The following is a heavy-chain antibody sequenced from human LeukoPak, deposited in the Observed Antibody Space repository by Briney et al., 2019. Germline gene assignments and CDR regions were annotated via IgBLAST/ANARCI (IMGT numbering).Heavy chain of an antibody. CDR3: ARGWGFIEVFGVVIFDY. D-gene: IGHD3-3*01. CDR1: GGSISSYY. V-gene: IGHV4-59*01. CDR2: IYYSGST. Sequence: SETLSLTCTVSGGSISSYYWSWIRQPPGKGLEWIGYIYYSGSTNYNPSLKSRVTISVDTSKNQFSLKLSSVTAADTAVYYCARGWGFIEVFGVVIFDYWGQGTLVTVSS. J-gene: IGHJ4*02.